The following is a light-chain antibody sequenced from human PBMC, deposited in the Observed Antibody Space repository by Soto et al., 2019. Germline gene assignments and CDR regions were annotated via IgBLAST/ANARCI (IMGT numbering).Light chain of an antibody. CDR1: QSVSSSY. CDR2: GAS. CDR3: QQYGSSPPGT. Sequence: EIVLPQSPGTLSLSPGERATLSCRASQSVSSSYIAWYQQKPGQAPRLLIYGASSRATGIADRFSGSGSGTDFTLTISRLEPEDFAVYYCQQYGSSPPGTFGQGTKVEIK. J-gene: IGKJ1*01. V-gene: IGKV3-20*01.